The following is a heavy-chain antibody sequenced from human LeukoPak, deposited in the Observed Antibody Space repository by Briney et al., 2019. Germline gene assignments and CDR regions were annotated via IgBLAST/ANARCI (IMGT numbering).Heavy chain of an antibody. V-gene: IGHV3-23*01. CDR1: GFTFRNYA. Sequence: GGSLRLSCAASGFTFRNYAMSWVRQAPGKGLEWVSLIGGQGTTTFYADSVKGRFTISRDNSKNTLYLQMNSLRAEDTAVYYCARLLSGNWGQGTLVTVSS. J-gene: IGHJ4*02. CDR2: IGGQGTTT. CDR3: ARLLSGN. D-gene: IGHD2-21*02.